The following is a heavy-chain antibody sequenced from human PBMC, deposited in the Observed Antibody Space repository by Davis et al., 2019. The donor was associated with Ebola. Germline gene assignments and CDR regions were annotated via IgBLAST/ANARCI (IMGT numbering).Heavy chain of an antibody. V-gene: IGHV1-18*01. D-gene: IGHD1-26*01. J-gene: IGHJ3*02. Sequence: ASVKVSCKASGGTFSSYAISWVRQAPGQGLEWMGWISAYNGNTNYAQKLQGRVTMTTDTSTSTAYMELRSLRSDDTAVYYCASLVIVGSDDAFDIWGQGTMVTVSS. CDR1: GGTFSSYA. CDR2: ISAYNGNT. CDR3: ASLVIVGSDDAFDI.